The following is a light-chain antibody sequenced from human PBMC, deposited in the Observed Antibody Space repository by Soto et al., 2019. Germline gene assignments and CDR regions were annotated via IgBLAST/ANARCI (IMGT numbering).Light chain of an antibody. J-gene: IGLJ3*02. CDR3: AAWDDSLSGPV. V-gene: IGLV1-44*01. Sequence: QSVLTQPPSACGTPGQRVTISCSRSRASIGSNTVTWYQHLTGAAPKLLVYNNNQRPSGVPDRFSGSKSDTSASLAISGLQFEDEAVYYCAAWDDSLSGPVFGGGTKLTV. CDR2: NNN. CDR1: RASIGSNT.